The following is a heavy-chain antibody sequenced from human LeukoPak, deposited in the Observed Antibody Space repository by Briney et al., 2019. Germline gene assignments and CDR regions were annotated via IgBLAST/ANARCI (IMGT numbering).Heavy chain of an antibody. CDR1: GFIFSNYG. J-gene: IGHJ4*02. CDR3: ARSRGGSSSGVGDDFDY. V-gene: IGHV3-33*01. Sequence: GGSLRLSCAASGFIFSNYGMHWVRQAPGKGQEGVAVIWYDGSKTCYADSVKGRFTISRDSSKNTLYLQMSSLRAEDTAVYYCARSRGGSSSGVGDDFDYWGQGTLVTVSS. CDR2: IWYDGSKT. D-gene: IGHD6-6*01.